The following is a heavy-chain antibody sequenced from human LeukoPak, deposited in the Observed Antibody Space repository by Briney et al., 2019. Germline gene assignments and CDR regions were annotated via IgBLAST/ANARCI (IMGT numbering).Heavy chain of an antibody. Sequence: PSETLSLTCVVSGGSINNNKWWSWVRQPPGKGLEWIGDVYYSGSTNYNPSLKSRVTMSVDKSKNQFSLKLNSVTAADTAVYYCARDTTRYGMDVWGQGTTVTVSS. V-gene: IGHV4-4*02. D-gene: IGHD1-1*01. CDR3: ARDTTRYGMDV. CDR2: VYYSGST. J-gene: IGHJ6*02. CDR1: GGSINNNKW.